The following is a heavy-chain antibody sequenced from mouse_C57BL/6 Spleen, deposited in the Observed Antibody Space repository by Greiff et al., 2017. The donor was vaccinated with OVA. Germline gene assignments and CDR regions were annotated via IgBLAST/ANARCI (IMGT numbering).Heavy chain of an antibody. CDR1: GFTFSDYG. Sequence: EVKLVESGGGLVKPGGSLKLSCAASGFTFSDYGMHWVRQAPEKGLEWVAYISSGRSTIYYADTVKGRFTISRDNAKNTLFLQMTSLRSEDTAMYYCARKAPYYGSIYYAMDYWGQGTSVTVSS. CDR2: ISSGRSTI. J-gene: IGHJ4*01. CDR3: ARKAPYYGSIYYAMDY. D-gene: IGHD1-1*01. V-gene: IGHV5-17*01.